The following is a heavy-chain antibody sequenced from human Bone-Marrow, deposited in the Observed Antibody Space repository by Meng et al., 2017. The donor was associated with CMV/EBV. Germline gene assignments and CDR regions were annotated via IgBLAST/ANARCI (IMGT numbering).Heavy chain of an antibody. Sequence: SETLSLPWAAFGGSFNSYDWNWIRQPPGKGLEWIGAVSHSGNANDNPSLKSRDTISVDTSKTKFSVKFTPVTATDTAVSYCATGKGSTPRSQLLGSRRARDQYYGMDVWGQGTTVTVSS. CDR1: GGSFNSYD. V-gene: IGHV4-34*01. CDR3: ATGKGSTPRSQLLGSRRARDQYYGMDV. D-gene: IGHD2-2*01. J-gene: IGHJ6*02. CDR2: VSHSGNA.